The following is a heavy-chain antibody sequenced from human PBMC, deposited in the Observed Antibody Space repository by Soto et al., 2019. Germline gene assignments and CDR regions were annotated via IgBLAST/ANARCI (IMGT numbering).Heavy chain of an antibody. CDR2: ISYDGSNK. CDR1: GFTFSSYG. Sequence: QVQLVESGGGVVQPGRSLRLSCAASGFTFSSYGMHWVRQAPGKGLEWVAVISYDGSNKYYADSVKGRFTISRDNSKNTLYLQMNSLRAEDTAVYYCAKDHRRTAVAAPLGPWGQGTLVTVSS. CDR3: AKDHRRTAVAAPLGP. V-gene: IGHV3-30*18. D-gene: IGHD6-19*01. J-gene: IGHJ5*02.